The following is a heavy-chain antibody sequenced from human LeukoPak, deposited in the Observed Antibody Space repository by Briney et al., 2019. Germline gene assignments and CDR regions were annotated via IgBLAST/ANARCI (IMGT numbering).Heavy chain of an antibody. J-gene: IGHJ4*02. CDR3: ARRSSGYYYTFDY. CDR1: GFTFSTYS. D-gene: IGHD3-22*01. V-gene: IGHV3-48*02. Sequence: GGSLRLSCAASGFTFSTYSMNWVRQAPGKGLEWVSYISSSSSSIYYADSVKGRFTISRDNARNSLYLQMNSLRNEDTAVYYCARRSSGYYYTFDYWGQGTLVTVSS. CDR2: ISSSSSSI.